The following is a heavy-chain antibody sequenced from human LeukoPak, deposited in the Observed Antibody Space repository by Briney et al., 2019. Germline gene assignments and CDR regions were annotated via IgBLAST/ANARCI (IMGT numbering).Heavy chain of an antibody. CDR2: IYWNDDK. V-gene: IGHV2-5*01. Sequence: SGPTLVNPTQTLTQTCTFSGFSLSTSGVAVGWIRQPPGKALEWLGFIYWNDDKRYSPSLKSRLTITMDTSKNQVVLTMTNMDPVDTATYYCAHRRSFYDSSGPYDFWGQGTLVTVSS. CDR3: AHRRSFYDSSGPYDF. CDR1: GFSLSTSGVA. D-gene: IGHD3-22*01. J-gene: IGHJ4*02.